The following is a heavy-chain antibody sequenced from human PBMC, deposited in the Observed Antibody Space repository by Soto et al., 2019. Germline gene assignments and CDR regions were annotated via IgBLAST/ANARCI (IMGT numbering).Heavy chain of an antibody. CDR3: ARDPLIGNTDYGLDV. J-gene: IGHJ6*02. CDR1: GFTFSSFW. Sequence: GGSLRLSCAASGFTFSSFWMHWVRQAPGKGLVWVSRINNDGSSTAYADSVKGRFTISRDNAKSTLYLQVTSLRAEDTAVYYCARDPLIGNTDYGLDVWGQGTTVTVSS. CDR2: INNDGSST. V-gene: IGHV3-74*01. D-gene: IGHD2-21*01.